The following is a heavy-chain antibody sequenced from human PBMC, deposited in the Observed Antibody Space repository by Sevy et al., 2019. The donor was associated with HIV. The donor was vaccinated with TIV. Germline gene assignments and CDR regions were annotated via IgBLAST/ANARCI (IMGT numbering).Heavy chain of an antibody. CDR1: GYTFISYG. D-gene: IGHD3-10*01. J-gene: IGHJ6*02. CDR3: ARDSMPTVQGIIITPYYYGMDL. V-gene: IGHV1-18*01. CDR2: ISCDNGNT. Sequence: ASVKVSCKASGYTFISYGISWVRQAPGQGLEWMGWISCDNGNTLSAQNLQGRVTMSTDTSTSTAYIELRSLRSDDTAVYYCARDSMPTVQGIIITPYYYGMDLWGQGTTVTVSS.